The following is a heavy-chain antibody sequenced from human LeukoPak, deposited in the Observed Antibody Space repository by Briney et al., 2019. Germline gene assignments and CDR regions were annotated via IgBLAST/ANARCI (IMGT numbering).Heavy chain of an antibody. J-gene: IGHJ4*02. D-gene: IGHD1-26*01. Sequence: GGSLRLSCAASGFTFSNYCMSWVRQAPGKGLEWVSAISGGGTRTCYADSVKGRFTISRDNSKSTLYLQMNSLRAEDTAVYYCAKELVGAIDWGQGTLVTVSS. CDR2: ISGGGTRT. CDR3: AKELVGAID. CDR1: GFTFSNYC. V-gene: IGHV3-23*01.